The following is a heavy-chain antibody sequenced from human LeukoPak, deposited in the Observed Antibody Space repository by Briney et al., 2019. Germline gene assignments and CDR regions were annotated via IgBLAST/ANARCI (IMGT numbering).Heavy chain of an antibody. J-gene: IGHJ4*02. CDR1: GFVFSNYW. Sequence: GGSLRLSCAASGFVFSNYWMSWVRQAPGKGLEWVANIKPDGTEKYYVDSLKGRFTISRDNTKNSLYLQLNSLRAEDTALYYCARDNPPDYWGQGTLVTVSS. CDR3: ARDNPPDY. CDR2: IKPDGTEK. V-gene: IGHV3-7*03.